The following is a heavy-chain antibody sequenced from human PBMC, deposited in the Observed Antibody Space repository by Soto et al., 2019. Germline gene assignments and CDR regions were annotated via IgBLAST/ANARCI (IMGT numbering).Heavy chain of an antibody. CDR2: ISDGGDLT. D-gene: IGHD3-10*01. V-gene: IGHV3-23*01. Sequence: GGSLRLSCAASGFAFTGHPMSWVRQAPEKGLEWVAGISDGGDLTYNADSVKGRFTISRDNSRNTLYLQMNSLRAEDTAVYYCARRVIGSSRAFDIWSQGTMVTVSS. CDR1: GFAFTGHP. CDR3: ARRVIGSSRAFDI. J-gene: IGHJ3*02.